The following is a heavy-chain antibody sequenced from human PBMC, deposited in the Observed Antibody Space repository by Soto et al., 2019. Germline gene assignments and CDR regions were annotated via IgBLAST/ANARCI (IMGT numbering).Heavy chain of an antibody. V-gene: IGHV1-69*13. CDR2: IIPIFGTA. Sequence: SVKVSCKASGGTFSSYAISWVRQAPGQGLEWMGGIIPIFGTANYAQKFQGRVTITADESTSTAYMELSSLRSEDTAVYYCASQLAGVPAEGYYYYYGMDVWGQGTTVTVSS. CDR1: GGTFSSYA. CDR3: ASQLAGVPAEGYYYYYGMDV. D-gene: IGHD2-2*01. J-gene: IGHJ6*02.